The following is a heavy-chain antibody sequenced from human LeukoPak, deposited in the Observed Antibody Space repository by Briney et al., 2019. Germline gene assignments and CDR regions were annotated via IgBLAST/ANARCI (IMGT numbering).Heavy chain of an antibody. CDR2: IWADGSNQ. CDR1: GFTFSNYG. V-gene: IGHV3-33*01. J-gene: IGHJ3*02. D-gene: IGHD3-16*01. CDR3: TRELGPFNGFDI. Sequence: PGGSLRLSCAASGFTFSNYGMHWVRQAPGKGLEWVVVIWADGSNQYYADSVKGRFTISRDNAKNRLYVKMKRMRDEEKSFYYCTRELGPFNGFDIWGQGTTLTVSS.